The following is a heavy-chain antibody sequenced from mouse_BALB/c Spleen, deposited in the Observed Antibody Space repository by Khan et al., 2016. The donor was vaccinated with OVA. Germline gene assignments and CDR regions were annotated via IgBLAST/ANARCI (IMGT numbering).Heavy chain of an antibody. CDR1: GYSITSDYA. Sequence: EVQLQESGPGLVKPSQSLSLTCTVTGYSITSDYAWNWIRQFPGNKLEWMGYIKYSGSTSYNPSLKSRISLSRDTSKNQFFLQLNSVTTEDTATYYGARSGTISTVVVTDFDFWGQGTTLTVSS. V-gene: IGHV3-2*02. D-gene: IGHD1-1*01. CDR2: IKYSGST. J-gene: IGHJ2*01. CDR3: ARSGTISTVVVTDFDF.